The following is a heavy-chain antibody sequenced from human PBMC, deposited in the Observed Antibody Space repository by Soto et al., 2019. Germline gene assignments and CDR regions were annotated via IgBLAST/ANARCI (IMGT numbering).Heavy chain of an antibody. CDR3: AKLRDGYNYRRGFFDS. CDR2: IYYSGST. Sequence: PSETLCLTCTVSGGSVSSGSYYWSWIRQPPGKGLEWIGYIYYSGSTNYNPSLKSRVTISVDTSKNQFSLKLSSVTAADTAVYYCAKLRDGYNYRRGFFDSWGQGTVVTVSS. V-gene: IGHV4-61*01. CDR1: GGSVSSGSYY. J-gene: IGHJ4*02. D-gene: IGHD5-12*01.